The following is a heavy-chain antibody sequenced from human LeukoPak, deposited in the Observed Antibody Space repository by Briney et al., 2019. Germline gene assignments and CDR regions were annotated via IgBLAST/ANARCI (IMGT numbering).Heavy chain of an antibody. J-gene: IGHJ4*02. V-gene: IGHV3-53*01. CDR3: ARESQVGALDY. CDR1: GFTVSSNY. Sequence: GGSLRLSCAASGFTVSSNYMSWVRQAPGKGLEWVSVIYSDGDTYYADSVKGRFTISRDNSKNTLYLQMNSLRAEGTAMYYCARESQVGALDYWGQGTLVTVSS. CDR2: IYSDGDT. D-gene: IGHD1-26*01.